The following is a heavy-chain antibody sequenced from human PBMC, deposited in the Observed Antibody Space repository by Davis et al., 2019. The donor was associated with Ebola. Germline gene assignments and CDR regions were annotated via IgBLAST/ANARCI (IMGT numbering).Heavy chain of an antibody. CDR1: GYTFTSYG. D-gene: IGHD2-15*01. J-gene: IGHJ4*02. Sequence: AASVKVSCKASGYTFTSYGISWVRQAPGQGLEWMGWISAYNGNTNYAQKLQGRVTMTRNTSISTAYMELSSLRSDDTAVYYCARIGYCSGGSCYFSDYWGQGTLVTVSS. CDR2: ISAYNGNT. CDR3: ARIGYCSGGSCYFSDY. V-gene: IGHV1-18*01.